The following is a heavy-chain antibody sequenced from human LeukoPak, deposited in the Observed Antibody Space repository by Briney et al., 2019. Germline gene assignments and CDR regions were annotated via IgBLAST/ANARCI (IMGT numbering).Heavy chain of an antibody. Sequence: GGSLRLSCAASGITFSNSVMSWVRQAPGKGLEWVSGISAGGATYYADSVKGRFTISRDNSKNTLYLQMNGLRAEDTAEYYYATVRTVPRATMAGDFVYWGQGTLVTVSS. D-gene: IGHD3-10*01. CDR3: ATVRTVPRATMAGDFVY. CDR2: ISAGGAT. V-gene: IGHV3-23*01. J-gene: IGHJ4*02. CDR1: GITFSNSV.